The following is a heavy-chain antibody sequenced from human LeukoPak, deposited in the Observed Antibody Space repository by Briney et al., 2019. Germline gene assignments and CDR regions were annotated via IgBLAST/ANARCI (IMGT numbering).Heavy chain of an antibody. CDR2: ILYDGSNK. CDR3: AKEDLWFGELLSRANDY. Sequence: PGGSLRLSCAASGFTFSSYGMHWVRQAPGNGLEWVAFILYDGSNKYYADSVKGRFTISRDNSKNTLYLQMNSLRAEDTAVYYCAKEDLWFGELLSRANDYWGQGTLVTVSS. J-gene: IGHJ4*02. V-gene: IGHV3-30*18. CDR1: GFTFSSYG. D-gene: IGHD3-10*01.